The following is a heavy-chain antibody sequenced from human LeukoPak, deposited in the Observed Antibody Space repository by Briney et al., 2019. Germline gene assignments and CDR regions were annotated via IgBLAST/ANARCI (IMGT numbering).Heavy chain of an antibody. V-gene: IGHV3-11*01. Sequence: GGSLRLSCAASGFTFSQHFMTWIRQAPGKGLEWISYISGSGATYYANSVKGRFTISRDNAQNSLWLQMSSLRAEDTAVYYCVRGVNPHYWGQGTLVTVSS. D-gene: IGHD3-10*01. CDR1: GFTFSQHF. CDR3: VRGVNPHY. J-gene: IGHJ4*02. CDR2: ISGSGAT.